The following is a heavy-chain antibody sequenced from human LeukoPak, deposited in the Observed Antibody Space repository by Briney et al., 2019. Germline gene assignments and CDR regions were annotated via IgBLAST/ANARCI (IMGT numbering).Heavy chain of an antibody. CDR3: ARAGRVTMTLGY. D-gene: IGHD3-22*01. J-gene: IGHJ4*02. Sequence: SETLSLTCAVYGGSFSGYYWSWIRQPPGKGLEWIGEINHSGSTNYNPSLKSRVTISVDTSKNQFSLKLSSVTAADTAVYYCARAGRVTMTLGYWGQGTLVTVSS. CDR2: INHSGST. V-gene: IGHV4-34*01. CDR1: GGSFSGYY.